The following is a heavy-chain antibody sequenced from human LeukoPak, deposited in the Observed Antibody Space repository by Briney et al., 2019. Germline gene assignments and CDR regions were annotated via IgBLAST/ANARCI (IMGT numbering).Heavy chain of an antibody. CDR2: IIPIFGTA. CDR3: ARATYYYDSSGYYLMCWFDP. D-gene: IGHD3-22*01. CDR1: GGTFSSYA. V-gene: IGHV1-69*13. Sequence: GASVKVSCKASGGTFSSYAISWVRQAPGQGLEWMGGIIPIFGTANYAQKFQGRVTITADESTSTAYMELSSLRSEDTAAYYCARATYYYDSSGYYLMCWFDPWGQGTLVTVSS. J-gene: IGHJ5*02.